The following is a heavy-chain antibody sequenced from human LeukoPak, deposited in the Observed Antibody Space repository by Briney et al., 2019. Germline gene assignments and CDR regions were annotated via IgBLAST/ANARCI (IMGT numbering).Heavy chain of an antibody. CDR3: ARGVWSGSYYNGGFDY. Sequence: SETLSLTCAVYGGSFNDYYWNWIRQPPGKGLEWIGEINLRGSTTYNPSLKSRVTISLDESKNQFSLKLSSVTAADTAVYYCARGVWSGSYYNGGFDYWGQGTLVTVSS. J-gene: IGHJ4*02. CDR1: GGSFNDYY. CDR2: INLRGST. V-gene: IGHV4-34*01. D-gene: IGHD3-10*01.